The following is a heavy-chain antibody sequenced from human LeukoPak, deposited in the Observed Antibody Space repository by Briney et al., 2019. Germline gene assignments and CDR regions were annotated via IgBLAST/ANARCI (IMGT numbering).Heavy chain of an antibody. CDR3: ARGVGWSCSGGSCYWDY. J-gene: IGHJ4*02. Sequence: SETLSLTCAVYGGSFSGYYWSWIRQPPGKGLEWIGEINHSGSTNYNPSLKSRVTISVDTSKNQFSLKLSSVTAADTAVYYCARGVGWSCSGGSCYWDYWAREPWSPSPQ. CDR1: GGSFSGYY. D-gene: IGHD2-15*01. V-gene: IGHV4-34*01. CDR2: INHSGST.